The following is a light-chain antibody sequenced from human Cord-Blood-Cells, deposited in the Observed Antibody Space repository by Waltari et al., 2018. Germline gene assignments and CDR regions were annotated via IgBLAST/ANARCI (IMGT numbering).Light chain of an antibody. V-gene: IGLV2-11*01. Sequence: QSALTQPRSVSGSPGQSVPISCTGTSSDVGGYNYVSCYQQHPGKAPKLMIDDVSKRPSGVPDRFSGAKAGNTASMTTSGIQAEDEADYYCCSYAGSYTLYVFGTGTKVTVL. CDR1: SSDVGGYNY. CDR3: CSYAGSYTLYV. J-gene: IGLJ1*01. CDR2: DVS.